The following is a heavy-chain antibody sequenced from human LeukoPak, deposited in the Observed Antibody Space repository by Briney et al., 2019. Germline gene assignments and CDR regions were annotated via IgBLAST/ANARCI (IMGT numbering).Heavy chain of an antibody. D-gene: IGHD4-17*01. CDR2: IYPGDSDT. Sequence: GESLKISCKGSGYSFTNYWIGWVRQMPGKGLEWMGIIYPGDSDTRYSPSFQGQVTTSVDKSVNTAYLQWSSLKASDTAMYYCARLGDLYGDYGIHDYWGQGTLVTVSS. V-gene: IGHV5-51*01. CDR1: GYSFTNYW. J-gene: IGHJ4*02. CDR3: ARLGDLYGDYGIHDY.